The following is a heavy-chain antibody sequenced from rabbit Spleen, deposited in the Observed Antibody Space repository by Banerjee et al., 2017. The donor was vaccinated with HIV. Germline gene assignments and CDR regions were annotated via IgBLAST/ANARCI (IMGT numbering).Heavy chain of an antibody. J-gene: IGHJ4*01. CDR1: GISFSRGYY. V-gene: IGHV1S45*01. CDR2: IYTGNDNT. Sequence: QEQLVESGGGLVKPGASLTVTCKASGISFSRGYYTCWVRQAPGKGLEWIGCIYTGNDNTYYASWVNGRFTISKTSSTTMTLQMTSLTAADTATYFCARGFYTYDDYADFYGYYFNLWGPGTLVTVS. CDR3: ARGFYTYDDYADFYGYYFNL. D-gene: IGHD2-1*01.